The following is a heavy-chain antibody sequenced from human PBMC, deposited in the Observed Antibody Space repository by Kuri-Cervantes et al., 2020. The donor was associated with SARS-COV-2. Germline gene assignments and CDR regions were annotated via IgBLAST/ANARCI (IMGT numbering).Heavy chain of an antibody. CDR1: GFTFSSYA. Sequence: GESLKISCAASGFTFSSYAMHWVRQAPGKGLEWVAVISYDGSNKYYADSVKGRFTISRDNSKNTLYLQMNSLRAEDTAVYYCARVGASFDYWGQGTLVNGAS. CDR2: ISYDGSNK. V-gene: IGHV3-30-3*01. J-gene: IGHJ4*02. CDR3: ARVGASFDY. D-gene: IGHD5-12*01.